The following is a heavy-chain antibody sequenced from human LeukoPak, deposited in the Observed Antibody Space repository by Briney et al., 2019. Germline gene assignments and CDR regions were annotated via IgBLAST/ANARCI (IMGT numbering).Heavy chain of an antibody. V-gene: IGHV3-NL1*01. D-gene: IGHD3-22*01. CDR1: GFSDYG. CDR2: ISGSGGST. CDR3: AKDHYYDNSGYHQY. J-gene: IGHJ4*02. Sequence: LPGGSLRLSCAASGFSDYGMHWVRQAPGKGLEWVSAISGSGGSTYYADSVKGRFTISRDNSKNTLYLQMNSLRVEDTAVYYCAKDHYYDNSGYHQYWGQGTLVTVSS.